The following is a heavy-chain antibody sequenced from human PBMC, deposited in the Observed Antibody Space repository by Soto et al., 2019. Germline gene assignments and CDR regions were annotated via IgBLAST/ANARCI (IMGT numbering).Heavy chain of an antibody. CDR2: IYSTGNT. Sequence: SENLSLPYTGSADTIRPRSYWGWIRQPPGKGLEWIGSIYSTGNTYYNPSLNSQVTISVDTSKNQFSLNVISVTAADTAVYYCRRSSRYSTDVWGQGTTVT. CDR1: ADTIRPRSY. V-gene: IGHV4-39*01. D-gene: IGHD6-13*01. J-gene: IGHJ6*02. CDR3: RRSSRYSTDV.